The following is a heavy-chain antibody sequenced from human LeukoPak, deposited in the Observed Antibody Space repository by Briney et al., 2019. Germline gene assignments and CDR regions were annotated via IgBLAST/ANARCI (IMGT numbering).Heavy chain of an antibody. D-gene: IGHD3-10*01. Sequence: GVSLRLSCPTSGFSFTDYPMKWVRQAPGKVLVWVARVNSGGSSTMHADSAKDPFTIARDNAKNTLYLQMNSLRDEDKAVYYCARAVSRSGSHYDYWGQGTLVTVSS. CDR1: GFSFTDYP. CDR2: VNSGGSST. J-gene: IGHJ4*02. CDR3: ARAVSRSGSHYDY. V-gene: IGHV3-74*03.